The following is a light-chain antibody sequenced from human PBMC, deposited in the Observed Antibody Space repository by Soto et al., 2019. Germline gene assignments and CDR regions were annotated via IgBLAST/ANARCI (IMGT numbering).Light chain of an antibody. CDR1: QSVNSAY. V-gene: IGKV3-20*01. CDR2: GAS. J-gene: IGKJ1*01. Sequence: EIVLTQSPDNLSLSPGERATLSCRASQSVNSAYLAWYQQKPGQAPRLLVYGASSRATGIPDRFSGSGSGTDFTLTISRLEPAEFAVYYCLQYGSSPPWMFGQGTKVDIK. CDR3: LQYGSSPPWM.